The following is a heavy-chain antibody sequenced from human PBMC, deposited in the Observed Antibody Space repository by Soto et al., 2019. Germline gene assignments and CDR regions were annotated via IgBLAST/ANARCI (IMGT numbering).Heavy chain of an antibody. V-gene: IGHV5-51*01. CDR1: GYSFTTYW. D-gene: IGHD2-2*01. Sequence: PGESLKISCQGSGYSFTTYWIGWVRQMPGKGLEWMGIIYPGDSDTRYSPSFQGQVTISADKSISTAYLQWRSLKASDTAIYYCETGGYCSTTTCYNFFDYWGQGXLVTVPS. CDR2: IYPGDSDT. J-gene: IGHJ4*02. CDR3: ETGGYCSTTTCYNFFDY.